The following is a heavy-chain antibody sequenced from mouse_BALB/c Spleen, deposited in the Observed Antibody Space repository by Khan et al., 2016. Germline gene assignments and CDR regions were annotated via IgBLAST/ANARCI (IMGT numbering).Heavy chain of an antibody. Sequence: QIQLVQSGPELKKPGETVKISCKASGYTFTNFGINWVRQAPGKGLEWMDWINTNTGETTYADDFKGRFAFSLETSASTAYLQINNLKNEDTATYFGATGMTTVIATRRYYWGQGTTLTVSS. J-gene: IGHJ2*01. CDR3: ATGMTTVIATRRYY. V-gene: IGHV9-3-1*01. CDR2: INTNTGET. CDR1: GYTFTNFG. D-gene: IGHD1-1*01.